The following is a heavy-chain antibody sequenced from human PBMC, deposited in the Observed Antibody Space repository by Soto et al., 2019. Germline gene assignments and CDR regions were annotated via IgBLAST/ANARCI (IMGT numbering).Heavy chain of an antibody. Sequence: SETLSLTCTVSGGSMSSSSSYWGWIRQPPGKGLEWIGSISYSGSTYYNPSLMSRVTISVDTSKNQFSLKLSSVTAADTAVYFCARDESEGSSTSNWGQGTLVTVSS. CDR2: ISYSGST. CDR1: GGSMSSSSSY. D-gene: IGHD2-2*01. V-gene: IGHV4-39*02. J-gene: IGHJ4*02. CDR3: ARDESEGSSTSN.